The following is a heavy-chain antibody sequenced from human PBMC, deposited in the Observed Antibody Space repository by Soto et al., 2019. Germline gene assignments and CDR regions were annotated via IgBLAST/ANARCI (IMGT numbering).Heavy chain of an antibody. CDR1: GGSVSSRSYY. V-gene: IGHV4-39*01. J-gene: IGHJ5*02. CDR3: AKYFYDGSGYSNWFDP. Sequence: QLQLQESGPGLVKPSETLSLTCTVSGGSVSSRSYYWGWIRQPPGKGLEWIGYIYYSGSTYYNPSLKSRVTMSVDTSKNQFSLRLSSVTAADTAVYYCAKYFYDGSGYSNWFDPWGQGTLVTVSS. D-gene: IGHD3-22*01. CDR2: IYYSGST.